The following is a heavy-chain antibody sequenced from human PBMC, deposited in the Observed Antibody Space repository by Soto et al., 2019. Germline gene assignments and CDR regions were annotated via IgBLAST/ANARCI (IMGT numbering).Heavy chain of an antibody. CDR3: AKSSGWAYYYGMDV. CDR2: ISGSGGST. D-gene: IGHD6-19*01. J-gene: IGHJ6*02. Sequence: TGGSLRLSCAASGFTFSSYAMSWVRQAPGKGLEWVSAISGSGGSTYYADSVKGRFTISRDNSKNTLYLQMNSLRAEDTAVYYCAKSSGWAYYYGMDVWGQGTTVTVSS. CDR1: GFTFSSYA. V-gene: IGHV3-23*01.